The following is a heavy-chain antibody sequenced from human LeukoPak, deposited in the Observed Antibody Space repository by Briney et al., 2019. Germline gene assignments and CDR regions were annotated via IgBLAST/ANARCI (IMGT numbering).Heavy chain of an antibody. CDR1: GYTFTSYY. D-gene: IGHD3-9*01. V-gene: IGHV1-2*02. Sequence: ASVKVSCKASGYTFTSYYMHWVRQAPGQGLEWMGWINPNSGGTNYAQKFQGRVTMTRDTSISTAYMELSRLRSDDTAVYYCARDNYDILTGTKGFDYWGQGTLVTVSS. CDR2: INPNSGGT. CDR3: ARDNYDILTGTKGFDY. J-gene: IGHJ4*02.